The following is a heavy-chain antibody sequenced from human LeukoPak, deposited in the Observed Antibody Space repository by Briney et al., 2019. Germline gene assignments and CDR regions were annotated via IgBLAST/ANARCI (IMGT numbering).Heavy chain of an antibody. Sequence: SETLSLTCSVSGDSISSYYWSWIRQPAGKGLEWIGRIYTSGSTNYNPSLKSRVTMSVDTSKNQFSLKLSSVTAADTAVYYCARGGSTVTAFLYYFDYWGQGTLVTVSS. CDR1: GDSISSYY. CDR3: ARGGSTVTAFLYYFDY. J-gene: IGHJ4*02. D-gene: IGHD4-17*01. V-gene: IGHV4-4*07. CDR2: IYTSGST.